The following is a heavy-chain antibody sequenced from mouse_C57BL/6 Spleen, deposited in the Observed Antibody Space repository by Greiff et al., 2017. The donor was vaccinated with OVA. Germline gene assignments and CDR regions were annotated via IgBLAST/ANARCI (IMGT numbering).Heavy chain of an antibody. V-gene: IGHV10-1*01. Sequence: DVKLVESGGGLVQPKGSLKLSCAASGFSFNTYAMNWVRQAPGKGLEWVARIRSKSNNYATYYADSVKDRFTISRDDSESMLYLQMNNLKTEDTAMYYCVRHGGVQGFDYWGQGTTLTVSS. CDR1: GFSFNTYA. CDR2: IRSKSNNYAT. J-gene: IGHJ2*01. CDR3: VRHGGVQGFDY.